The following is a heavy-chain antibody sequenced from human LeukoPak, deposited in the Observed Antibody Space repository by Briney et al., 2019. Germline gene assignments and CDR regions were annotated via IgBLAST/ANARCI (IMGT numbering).Heavy chain of an antibody. CDR2: ISYDGSNK. CDR1: GFTFSSYA. V-gene: IGHV3-30-3*01. D-gene: IGHD1-7*01. Sequence: GGSLRLSCAASGFTFSSYAMHWVRQAPGKGLEWVAVISYDGSNKYYADSVEGRFTISRDNSKNTLYLQMNSLRAEDTAVYYCGSGNYLVYWGQGTLVTVSS. CDR3: GSGNYLVY. J-gene: IGHJ4*02.